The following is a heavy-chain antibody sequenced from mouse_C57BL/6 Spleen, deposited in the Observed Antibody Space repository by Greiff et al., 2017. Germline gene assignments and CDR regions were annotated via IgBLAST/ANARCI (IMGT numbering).Heavy chain of an antibody. J-gene: IGHJ4*01. CDR1: GYSFTGYY. Sequence: EVQLQQSGPELVKPGASVKISCKASGYSFTGYYMNWVKQSPEKSLEWIGEINPSTGGTTYNQKFKAKATLTVDKSSSTAYMQLKSLTSEDSAVYYCARGPYYDYSHAMDYWGQGTSVTVSS. D-gene: IGHD2-4*01. CDR3: ARGPYYDYSHAMDY. V-gene: IGHV1-42*01. CDR2: INPSTGGT.